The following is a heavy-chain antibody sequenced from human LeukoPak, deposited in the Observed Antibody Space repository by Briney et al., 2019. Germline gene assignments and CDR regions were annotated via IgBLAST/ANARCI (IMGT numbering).Heavy chain of an antibody. D-gene: IGHD3-22*01. J-gene: IGHJ4*02. Sequence: GGSLRLSCAASGFTFSSYAMHWVRQAPGKGLEWVAVISYDGSHKYYADSVKGRFTISRDNSKNTLYLQMNSLRAEDTAVYYCARGGRRDSSGSLFDYWGQGTLVTVSS. CDR3: ARGGRRDSSGSLFDY. V-gene: IGHV3-30*04. CDR2: ISYDGSHK. CDR1: GFTFSSYA.